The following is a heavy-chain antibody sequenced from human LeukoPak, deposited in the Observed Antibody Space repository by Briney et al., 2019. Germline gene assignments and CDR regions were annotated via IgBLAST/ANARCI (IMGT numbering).Heavy chain of an antibody. J-gene: IGHJ5*02. Sequence: GGSLTLSCSVSGLSFRNFPMIWLRQAPGKGLEWVSGLSRGGSKLFYAPFARGRFMISRYDSNSTVFLQMNNLTVEYTAIYYCAREIEHFDPWGQGTLVIVSS. CDR1: GLSFRNFP. V-gene: IGHV3-23*01. D-gene: IGHD1/OR15-1a*01. CDR2: LSRGGSKL. CDR3: AREIEHFDP.